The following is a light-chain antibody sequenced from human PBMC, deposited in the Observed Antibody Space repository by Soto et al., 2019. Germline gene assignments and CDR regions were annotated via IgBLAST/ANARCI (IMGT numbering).Light chain of an antibody. J-gene: IGKJ1*01. V-gene: IGKV3-15*01. Sequence: EIVMTQSPATLSVSPGERATLSCRASQSVSSKLAWYQQKPGQGPRLLIYGASTTATGIPARFSGSGSGTAFTLTISSLQAEDFAVYYCQHYSTWPWTFGQGTKVEIK. CDR2: GAS. CDR3: QHYSTWPWT. CDR1: QSVSSK.